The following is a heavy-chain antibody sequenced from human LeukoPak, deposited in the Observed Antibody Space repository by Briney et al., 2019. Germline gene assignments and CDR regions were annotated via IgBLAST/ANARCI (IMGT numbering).Heavy chain of an antibody. V-gene: IGHV3-66*02. Sequence: SGGSLRLSCAASGFTVSSNYMSWVRQAPGKGLEWVSVIYSGGSTYYADSVKGRFTISRDNSKNTLYLQMNSLRAEDTAVYYCASSYYYDSSGYLDYWGQGTLVTVSS. CDR3: ASSYYYDSSGYLDY. J-gene: IGHJ4*02. CDR2: IYSGGST. D-gene: IGHD3-22*01. CDR1: GFTVSSNY.